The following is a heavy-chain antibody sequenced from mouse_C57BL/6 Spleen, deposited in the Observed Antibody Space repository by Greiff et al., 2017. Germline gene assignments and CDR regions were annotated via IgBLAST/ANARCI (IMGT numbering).Heavy chain of an antibody. V-gene: IGHV2-5*01. CDR3: AKKGNYRGNFDV. CDR2: IWRGGST. J-gene: IGHJ1*03. Sequence: VQLQQSGPGLVQPSQSLSITCTVSGFSLTSYGVHWVRQSPGKGLEWLGVIWRGGSTDYNAAFMSRLSITTDNSKSQVFFELNSLQADDTTKSDCAKKGNYRGNFDVWGTGPRSPSPQ. D-gene: IGHD2-12*01. CDR1: GFSLTSYG.